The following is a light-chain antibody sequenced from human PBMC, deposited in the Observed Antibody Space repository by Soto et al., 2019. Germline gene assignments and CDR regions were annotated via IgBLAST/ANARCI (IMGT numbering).Light chain of an antibody. J-gene: IGKJ1*01. V-gene: IGKV1-5*03. CDR2: QAS. CDR3: QQYDGYPWT. CDR1: QSISNW. Sequence: DIQMTQSPSTLSASVKDSVTITCRASQSISNWLAWYQQKPGKAPNLLIYQASVLESGVPSRFSGSGSWTEFTLTISGLQPDDFATYYCQQYDGYPWTFGQGTKVEVK.